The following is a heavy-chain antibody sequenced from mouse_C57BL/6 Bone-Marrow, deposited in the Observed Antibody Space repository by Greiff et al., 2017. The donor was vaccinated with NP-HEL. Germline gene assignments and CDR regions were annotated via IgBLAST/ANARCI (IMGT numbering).Heavy chain of an antibody. V-gene: IGHV1-82*01. CDR2: IYPGDGDT. Sequence: VQLQESGPELVKPGASVKISCKASGYAFSSYWMNWVKQRPGKGLEWIGQIYPGDGDTNYNGKFKGKATLTADKSSSTAYMQLRSLTSEDSAVYFCARVGVPYYDGVNFGGRGPGATLTVSS. D-gene: IGHD1-2*01. J-gene: IGHJ2*01. CDR3: ARVGVPYYDGVNFGG. CDR1: GYAFSSYW.